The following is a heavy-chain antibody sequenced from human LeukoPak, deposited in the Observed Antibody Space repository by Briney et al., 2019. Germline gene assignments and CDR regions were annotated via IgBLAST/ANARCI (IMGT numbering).Heavy chain of an antibody. V-gene: IGHV5-51*01. D-gene: IGHD6-6*01. Sequence: GESLEISCKGSGYSFTSYWIGWVRQMPGKGLEWMGILNPGDSDTRYRPSFQGQVTISADKSISTAYLQWSSLKASDTAMYYCARHGTAYSSSSWFDPWGQGTLVTVSS. J-gene: IGHJ5*02. CDR2: LNPGDSDT. CDR1: GYSFTSYW. CDR3: ARHGTAYSSSSWFDP.